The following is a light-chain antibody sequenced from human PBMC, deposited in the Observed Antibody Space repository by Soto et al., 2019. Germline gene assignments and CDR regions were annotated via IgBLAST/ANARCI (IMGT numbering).Light chain of an antibody. CDR1: QNIYIY. CDR2: DSS. V-gene: IGKV1-33*01. J-gene: IGKJ2*01. Sequence: DIAMTQSPSSLFASVGDRVSITCQASQNIYIYLNWFQRKPGRAPKLLIYDSSHLDTGVPSRFSGSGSGTEFTLTISGLQPEDVATYFCQQYDNLPSTFGQGTNLEI. CDR3: QQYDNLPST.